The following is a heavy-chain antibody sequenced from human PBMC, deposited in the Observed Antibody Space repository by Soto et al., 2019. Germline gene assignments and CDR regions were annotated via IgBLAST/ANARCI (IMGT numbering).Heavy chain of an antibody. CDR3: ARDMPYAAGSLAGCDY. J-gene: IGHJ4*02. Sequence: SETLSLTCTVSGDSITGSYWSWIRQPPGKTLEWIGYIYHSGTTTYNPSLKSRVSISVDTSTNQFSLRLTSVIAADTAVYYCARDMPYAAGSLAGCDYWGQGILVTVSS. V-gene: IGHV4-59*01. D-gene: IGHD1-26*01. CDR1: GDSITGSY. CDR2: IYHSGTT.